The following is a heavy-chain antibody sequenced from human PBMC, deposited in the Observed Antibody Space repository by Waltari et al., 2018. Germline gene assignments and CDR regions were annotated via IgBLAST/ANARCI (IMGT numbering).Heavy chain of an antibody. CDR3: ARHYYGSPFDI. V-gene: IGHV4-39*01. J-gene: IGHJ3*02. Sequence: QLQLQESGPGLVKPSETLSLTCTVSGGSISSSSYSWGWIRQPPGKGLEWIGSIYYSGSTYYNPSLKSRVTISVDTSKNQFSLKLSSVTAADTAVYYCARHYYGSPFDIWGQGTMVTVSS. CDR1: GGSISSSSYS. D-gene: IGHD3-10*01. CDR2: IYYSGST.